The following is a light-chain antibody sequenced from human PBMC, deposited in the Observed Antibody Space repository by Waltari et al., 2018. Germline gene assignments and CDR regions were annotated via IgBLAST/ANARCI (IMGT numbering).Light chain of an antibody. CDR1: QGIGNY. Sequence: DIQMTQSPSSLSASLGATFTITYRASQGIGNYVHGCQQKQGKAPKLLIYAATTLQSGVPSRFSGSGSGTEFTLTINSLQPEDFATYYCLQHNSYPLTFGGGTKVEIK. J-gene: IGKJ4*01. CDR3: LQHNSYPLT. V-gene: IGKV1-17*01. CDR2: AAT.